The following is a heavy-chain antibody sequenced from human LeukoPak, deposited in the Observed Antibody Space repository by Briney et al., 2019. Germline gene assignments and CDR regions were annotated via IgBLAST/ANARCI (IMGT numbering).Heavy chain of an antibody. CDR2: INPNSGGT. D-gene: IGHD3-22*01. Sequence: ASVKVSCKASGYTFTGYYMHWVRQAPGQGLEWMGWINPNSGGTKYAQKFQGRVTMTRDTSISTAYMELSRLRSDDTAVYYCARYHDSSGYPHFDYWGQGTLVTVSS. CDR1: GYTFTGYY. J-gene: IGHJ4*02. V-gene: IGHV1-2*02. CDR3: ARYHDSSGYPHFDY.